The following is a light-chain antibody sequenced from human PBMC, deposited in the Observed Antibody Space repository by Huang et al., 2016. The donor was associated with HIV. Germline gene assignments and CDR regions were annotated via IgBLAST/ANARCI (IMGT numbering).Light chain of an antibody. V-gene: IGKV1-39*01. J-gene: IGKJ1*01. Sequence: DMQMTKSPSSLSASVGERVTMTCRESQSVTTYLNWNQQRTGKAPKLLIYPASRLQVRVPSRFSGSGSVTSFTLIISSLQPEDFATYYCQQSYSPPWTFGQGTTVEIK. CDR3: QQSYSPPWT. CDR1: QSVTTY. CDR2: PAS.